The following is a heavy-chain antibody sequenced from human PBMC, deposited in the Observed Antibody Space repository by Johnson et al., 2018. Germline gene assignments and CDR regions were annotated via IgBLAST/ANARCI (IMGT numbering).Heavy chain of an antibody. CDR1: GFTFSSYW. CDR3: ARRGGAVPGKREFFRH. Sequence: VQLVQSGGGLVQPGGSLRLSCAASGFTFSSYWMSWVRQAPGKGLEWVANIKHDGSEKYYVDSVKGRFTVSRDNAKNSLYLQMNSLRVEDTAVYYCARRGGAVPGKREFFRHWGRGTLVTVSS. J-gene: IGHJ1*01. D-gene: IGHD6-19*01. V-gene: IGHV3-7*01. CDR2: IKHDGSEK.